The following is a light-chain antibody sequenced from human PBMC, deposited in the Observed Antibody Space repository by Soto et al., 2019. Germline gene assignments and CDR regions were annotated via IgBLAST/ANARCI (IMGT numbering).Light chain of an antibody. V-gene: IGKV4-1*01. J-gene: IGKJ4*01. Sequence: DIVMTQSPVSLAVSLGERATINCKSSQSVLYSSNNKNYLAWYQQKPGRPPQLLIYWASTRESGVPDRFSGSGSGTDFTLTISNLQAEDVAVYYCQQYYTAPLTFGGGTKVEIK. CDR3: QQYYTAPLT. CDR1: QSVLYSSNNKNY. CDR2: WAS.